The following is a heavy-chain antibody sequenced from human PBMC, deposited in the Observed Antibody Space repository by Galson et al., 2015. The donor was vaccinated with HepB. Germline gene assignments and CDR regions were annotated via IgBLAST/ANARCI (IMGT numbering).Heavy chain of an antibody. J-gene: IGHJ6*02. CDR1: GFTFSSYA. D-gene: IGHD2-8*01. V-gene: IGHV3-23*01. Sequence: SLRLSCAASGFTFSSYAINWVRQAPGKGLEWVSSISGSGGRTHYADSVKGRFTISRDNSKNTLYLQMNSLRAEDTAVYYCAKGWSAVFYDMDVWSQGTTVIVSS. CDR3: AKGWSAVFYDMDV. CDR2: ISGSGGRT.